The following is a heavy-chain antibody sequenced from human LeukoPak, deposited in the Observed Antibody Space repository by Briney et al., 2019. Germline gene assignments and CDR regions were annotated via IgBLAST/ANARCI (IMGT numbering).Heavy chain of an antibody. CDR2: IKQDGSEK. Sequence: GGSLRLSCAASGFTFSSYWMSWVRQAPGKGLEWVANIKQDGSEKYYVDSVKGRFTISRDNAKNSLYLQMNSLGAEDTAVYYCARGEYGIVAAGNDYWGQGTLVTVSS. D-gene: IGHD1-26*01. V-gene: IGHV3-7*01. CDR1: GFTFSSYW. CDR3: ARGEYGIVAAGNDY. J-gene: IGHJ4*02.